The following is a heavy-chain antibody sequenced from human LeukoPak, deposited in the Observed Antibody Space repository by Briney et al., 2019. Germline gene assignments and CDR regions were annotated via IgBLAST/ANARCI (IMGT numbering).Heavy chain of an antibody. CDR3: ARDAPGNPALDY. J-gene: IGHJ4*02. CDR2: INGYGSST. Sequence: GGPLRLSCAASGFTFVSYWMHWVRQAPGKGLVWGSRINGYGSSTDFADPVKGRFTISRDNAKNTVYLQRNSLRAEDTAVYYCARDAPGNPALDYWGQGTLVTVSS. V-gene: IGHV3-74*01. CDR1: GFTFVSYW. D-gene: IGHD2-2*01.